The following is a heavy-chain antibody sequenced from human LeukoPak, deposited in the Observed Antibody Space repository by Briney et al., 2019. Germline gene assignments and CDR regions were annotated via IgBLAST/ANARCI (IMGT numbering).Heavy chain of an antibody. D-gene: IGHD6-19*01. V-gene: IGHV1-69*06. CDR1: GGTLSSYA. Sequence: ASVKVSCTASGGTLSSYAISWVRQAPGQGLEWMGGIIPIFGTANYAQKFPGRVTITADKYTSTAYMELSSLRSEDTAVYYFARVRGYSSGWYAVWFDPWGQGTLVTVSS. CDR3: ARVRGYSSGWYAVWFDP. CDR2: IIPIFGTA. J-gene: IGHJ5*02.